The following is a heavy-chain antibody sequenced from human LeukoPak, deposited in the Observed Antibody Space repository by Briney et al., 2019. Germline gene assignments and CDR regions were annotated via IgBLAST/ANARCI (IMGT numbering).Heavy chain of an antibody. D-gene: IGHD4-17*01. CDR3: ARHSPPRYGDYVSPHFDY. J-gene: IGHJ4*02. Sequence: GGSLRLSCAASGFTVSSNYMSWVRQAPGKGLEWVSVIYSGGSTYYADSVKGRFTISRDNSKNTLYLQMNSLRAEDTAVYYCARHSPPRYGDYVSPHFDYWGQGTLVTVSS. CDR1: GFTVSSNY. CDR2: IYSGGST. V-gene: IGHV3-66*04.